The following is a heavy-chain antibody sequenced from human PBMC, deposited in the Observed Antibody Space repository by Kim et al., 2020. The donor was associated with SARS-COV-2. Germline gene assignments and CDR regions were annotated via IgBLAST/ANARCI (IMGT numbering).Heavy chain of an antibody. CDR2: IDPSDSYT. D-gene: IGHD6-13*01. CDR1: GYSFTSYW. J-gene: IGHJ6*02. V-gene: IGHV5-10-1*01. CDR3: AGQQNSYYYYGMDV. Sequence: GESLKISCKGSGYSFTSYWISWVRQMPGKGLEWMGRIDPSDSYTNYSPSFQGHVTISADKSISTAYLQWSSLKASDTAMYYCAGQQNSYYYYGMDVWGQGTTVTVSS.